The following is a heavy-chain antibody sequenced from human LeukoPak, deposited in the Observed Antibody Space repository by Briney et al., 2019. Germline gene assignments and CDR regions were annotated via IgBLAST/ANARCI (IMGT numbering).Heavy chain of an antibody. CDR2: IKQDGSEK. D-gene: IGHD3-10*01. CDR3: ARGVSSRLLWFGELFYFDY. V-gene: IGHV3-7*01. J-gene: IGHJ4*02. Sequence: GGSLRLSCAASGFTLSSYAMSWVRQAPGKGLEWVANIKQDGSEKYYVDSVKGRFTISRDNAKNSLYLQMNSLRAEDTAVYYCARGVSSRLLWFGELFYFDYWGQGTLVTVSS. CDR1: GFTLSSYA.